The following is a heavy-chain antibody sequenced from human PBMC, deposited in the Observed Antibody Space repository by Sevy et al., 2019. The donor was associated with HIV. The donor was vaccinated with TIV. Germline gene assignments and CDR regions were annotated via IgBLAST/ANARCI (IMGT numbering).Heavy chain of an antibody. D-gene: IGHD6-13*01. Sequence: GESLKISCVASGFTFSTYDMHWVRQVTGKGLEWVSGIGTLTDTYYPDSVKGRFIISRENAKNSLYFQMNSLIAGDTAVYYCARACAAAGGKSGPIDAFDIWGQGTLVTVSS. V-gene: IGHV3-13*01. CDR2: IGTLTDT. J-gene: IGHJ3*02. CDR3: ARACAAAGGKSGPIDAFDI. CDR1: GFTFSTYD.